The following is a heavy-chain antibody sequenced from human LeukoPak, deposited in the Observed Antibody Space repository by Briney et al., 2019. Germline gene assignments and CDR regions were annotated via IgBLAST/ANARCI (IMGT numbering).Heavy chain of an antibody. V-gene: IGHV3-23*01. Sequence: GGSLRLSCAASGFTFSSCAMSWVRQAPGKGLEWVSAISGSGGSTYYADSVKGRFTISRDNSKNTLYLQMNSLRAEDTAVYYCAKEGCSGWFAVVGVYYYYGMDVWGQGTTVTVSS. D-gene: IGHD6-19*01. CDR1: GFTFSSCA. CDR2: ISGSGGST. CDR3: AKEGCSGWFAVVGVYYYYGMDV. J-gene: IGHJ6*02.